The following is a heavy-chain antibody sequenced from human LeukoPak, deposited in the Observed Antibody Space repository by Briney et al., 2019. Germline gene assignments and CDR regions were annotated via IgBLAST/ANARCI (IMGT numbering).Heavy chain of an antibody. CDR2: IYSDGST. CDR3: SRARGGDGLPFDY. V-gene: IGHV3-53*01. Sequence: GGSLRLSCAASGFTVSNNSMSWVRQAPGTGLEWVSLIYSDGSTSYADSVRGRFTISRDNSKDTLYLHMNSLRAEDTAVYYCSRARGGDGLPFDYWGQGTLVTVSS. CDR1: GFTVSNNS. J-gene: IGHJ4*02. D-gene: IGHD3-16*01.